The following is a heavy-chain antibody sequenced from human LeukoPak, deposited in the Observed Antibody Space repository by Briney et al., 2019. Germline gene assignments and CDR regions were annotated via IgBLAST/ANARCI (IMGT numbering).Heavy chain of an antibody. D-gene: IGHD3-22*01. CDR2: VNHSGST. V-gene: IGHV4-34*01. Sequence: SETLSLTCGIYNGFFSGYYWSWIRQSPGKGLEWIGEVNHSGSTNYNPSLKSRVTMSVDTPKNQFCLKLSSVTAADTAVYYCAREDYYDSHFDYWGQGTLVTVSS. J-gene: IGHJ4*02. CDR1: NGFFSGYY. CDR3: AREDYYDSHFDY.